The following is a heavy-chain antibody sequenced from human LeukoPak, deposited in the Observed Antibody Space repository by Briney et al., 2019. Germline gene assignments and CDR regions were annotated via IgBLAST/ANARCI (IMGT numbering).Heavy chain of an antibody. CDR1: GYTFTSYG. J-gene: IGHJ4*02. CDR2: ISAYNTNT. V-gene: IGHV1-18*01. Sequence: ASVKVSCKASGYTFTSYGISWVRQAPGQGLEWMGWISAYNTNTNYAQKLQGRVTMTEDTSTDTAYMELSSLRSEDTAVYYCATDPILLTGYYYWGQGTLVTVSS. D-gene: IGHD3-9*01. CDR3: ATDPILLTGYYY.